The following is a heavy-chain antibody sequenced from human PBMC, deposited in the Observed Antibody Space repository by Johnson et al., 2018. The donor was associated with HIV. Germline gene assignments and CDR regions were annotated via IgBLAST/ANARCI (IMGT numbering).Heavy chain of an antibody. V-gene: IGHV3-NL1*01. CDR3: AKGGYCSGGSCYPDAFDI. CDR1: GFSFSTYG. CDR2: ISGSGGGT. J-gene: IGHJ3*02. Sequence: QVQLVESGGGVVQTGRSLRLSCASSGFSFSTYGMHWVRQAPGKGLEWVSAISGSGGGTYYADSVKGRFTISRDNSKNTLYLQMNSLRAEDTAVYYCAKGGYCSGGSCYPDAFDIWGQGTMVTVSS. D-gene: IGHD2-15*01.